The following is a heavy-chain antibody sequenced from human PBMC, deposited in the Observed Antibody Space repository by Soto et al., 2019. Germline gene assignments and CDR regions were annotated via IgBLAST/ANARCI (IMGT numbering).Heavy chain of an antibody. V-gene: IGHV3-21*01. Sequence: GSLRLSCAASGFTFSSYSMNWVRQAPGKGLEWVSSISSSSSYIYYADSVKGRFTISRDNAKNSLYLQMNSLRAEDTAVYYCARDRRLVGSPFDYWGQGTLVTVSS. D-gene: IGHD6-6*01. CDR3: ARDRRLVGSPFDY. CDR1: GFTFSSYS. J-gene: IGHJ4*02. CDR2: ISSSSSYI.